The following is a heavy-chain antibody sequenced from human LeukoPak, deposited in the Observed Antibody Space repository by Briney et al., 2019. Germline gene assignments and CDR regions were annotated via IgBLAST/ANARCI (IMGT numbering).Heavy chain of an antibody. J-gene: IGHJ4*02. CDR1: GYTFTGYY. Sequence: ASVKVSCKASGYTFTGYYMHWVRQAPGQGLEWMGRINPNSCGTNYAQKFHRRGTMTRDTSIRTAYMELSRLRSDDTAVYYCARGDCSSTSCYNIDYWGQGTLVTVSS. CDR2: INPNSCGT. V-gene: IGHV1-2*06. D-gene: IGHD2-2*02. CDR3: ARGDCSSTSCYNIDY.